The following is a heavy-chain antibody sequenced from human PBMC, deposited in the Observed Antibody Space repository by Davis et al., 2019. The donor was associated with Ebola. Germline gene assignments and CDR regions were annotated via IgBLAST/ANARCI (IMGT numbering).Heavy chain of an antibody. CDR1: GFTFPTYW. J-gene: IGHJ4*02. D-gene: IGHD6-19*01. Sequence: PGGSLRLSCIASGFTFPTYWMTCVRQAPRKGLEWVDNIRQDGSAKYSVDSVKGRFTMSRDNAKNSLYLQMNSLRAEDTAVYYCARDSGWYRFDYWGQGTLVTVSS. CDR2: IRQDGSAK. CDR3: ARDSGWYRFDY. V-gene: IGHV3-7*01.